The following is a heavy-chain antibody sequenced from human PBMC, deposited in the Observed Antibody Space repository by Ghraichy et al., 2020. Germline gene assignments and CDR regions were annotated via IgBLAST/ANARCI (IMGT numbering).Heavy chain of an antibody. V-gene: IGHV1-18*01. D-gene: IGHD2-2*01. CDR1: GYTFTTYG. CDR3: ARSTPRYQLLQTADY. Sequence: ASVKVSCKAAGYTFTTYGISWVRQAPGQGLEWMGWISAYNGNTNYARKVQGRVTMTTDTSTSTAYMELRSLRSDDTAVYYCARSTPRYQLLQTADYWGQGTLVTVSS. CDR2: ISAYNGNT. J-gene: IGHJ4*02.